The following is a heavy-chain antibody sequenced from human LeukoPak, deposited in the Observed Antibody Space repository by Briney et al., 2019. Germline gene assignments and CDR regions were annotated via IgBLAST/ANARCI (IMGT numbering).Heavy chain of an antibody. J-gene: IGHJ5*02. CDR1: GYSFTSYC. D-gene: IGHD3-9*01. Sequence: GESLKIFCKGSGYSFTSYCIGWVRQMPGKGLEWMVIIYPGDSDTRYSPSFQGQVTISADKSISTAYLQWSSLKASDTAMYYCAKQGVVSKYDILNWFDPWGQGTLVTVSS. V-gene: IGHV5-51*01. CDR3: AKQGVVSKYDILNWFDP. CDR2: IYPGDSDT.